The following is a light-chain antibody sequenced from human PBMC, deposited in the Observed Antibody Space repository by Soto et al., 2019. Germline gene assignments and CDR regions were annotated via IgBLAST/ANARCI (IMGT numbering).Light chain of an antibody. CDR3: QQYDNLPLT. CDR2: KAS. Sequence: DIQMTQSPSTLSGSVGDRVTITCRASQTISSWLAWYQQKPGKAPKLLIYKASTLKSGVPSRFSGSGSGTEFTLTISGLQPEDIATYYCQQYDNLPLTFGGGTKVDIK. J-gene: IGKJ4*01. CDR1: QTISSW. V-gene: IGKV1-5*03.